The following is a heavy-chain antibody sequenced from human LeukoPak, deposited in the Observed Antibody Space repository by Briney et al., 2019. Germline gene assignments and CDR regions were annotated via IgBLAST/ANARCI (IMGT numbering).Heavy chain of an antibody. CDR2: INPNSGGT. CDR1: GYTFTGYY. CDR3: ARDRSDILTGYHFDY. Sequence: GASVKVSCKASGYTFTGYYMHWVRQAPGQGLEWTGWINPNSGGTNYAQKFQGWVTMTRDTSISTAYMELSRLRSDDTAVYYCARDRSDILTGYHFDYWGQGTLVTVSS. J-gene: IGHJ4*02. V-gene: IGHV1-2*04. D-gene: IGHD3-9*01.